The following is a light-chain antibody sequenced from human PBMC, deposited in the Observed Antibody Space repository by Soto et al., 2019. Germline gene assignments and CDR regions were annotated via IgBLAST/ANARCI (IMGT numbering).Light chain of an antibody. CDR3: GTWDSSLSAVV. Sequence: QSVLTQPPSVSAAPGQKVTISCSGSSSNIGNNYVSWYQQLPGTAPKLLIYENNKRPSGIPDRFSGSKFGTSATLGITGLQTGDEADYYCGTWDSSLSAVVFGGGTKLTVL. V-gene: IGLV1-51*02. CDR2: ENN. CDR1: SSNIGNNY. J-gene: IGLJ2*01.